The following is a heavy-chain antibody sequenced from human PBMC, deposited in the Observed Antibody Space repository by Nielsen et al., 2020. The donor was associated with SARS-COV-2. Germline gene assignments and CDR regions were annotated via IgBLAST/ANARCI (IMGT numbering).Heavy chain of an antibody. CDR2: IYSGGST. V-gene: IGHV3-66*04. D-gene: IGHD3-22*01. CDR3: ARRGYDSSGYQNWFDP. J-gene: IGHJ5*02. Sequence: VRQAPGKGLEWVSVIYSGGSTYYADSVKGRFTISRDNSKNTLYLQMNSLRAEDTAVYYCARRGYDSSGYQNWFDPWGQGTLVTVSS.